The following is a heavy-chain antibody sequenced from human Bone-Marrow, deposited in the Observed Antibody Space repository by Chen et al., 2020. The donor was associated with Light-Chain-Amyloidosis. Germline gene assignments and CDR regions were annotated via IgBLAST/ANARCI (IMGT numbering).Heavy chain of an antibody. D-gene: IGHD3-22*01. CDR1: GFTFSSYA. CDR2: ISYDGSYK. Sequence: QVQLVESGGGVVQPGRSLRLSCAASGFTFSSYAMHWVRQAPGKGLEWVAVISYDGSYKYYADSVKGRFTISRDNSKNTLYLQMNSLRAEDTAVYYCARDRGSYYYDSSGWGGAFDIWGQGTMVTVSS. V-gene: IGHV3-30-3*01. CDR3: ARDRGSYYYDSSGWGGAFDI. J-gene: IGHJ3*02.